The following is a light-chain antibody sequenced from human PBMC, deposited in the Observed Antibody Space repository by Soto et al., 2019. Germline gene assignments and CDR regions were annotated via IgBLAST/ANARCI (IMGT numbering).Light chain of an antibody. Sequence: DIQMTQSPSTLSASVGDRVTITCRASQSISSWLAWYQQKPGKAPKLLIYDASSLESGVPSRFSGSGSGTEFALTIRSLQPDDVATYYCQQYNSYPWTFGQGKQVEIK. CDR3: QQYNSYPWT. J-gene: IGKJ1*01. CDR2: DAS. V-gene: IGKV1-5*01. CDR1: QSISSW.